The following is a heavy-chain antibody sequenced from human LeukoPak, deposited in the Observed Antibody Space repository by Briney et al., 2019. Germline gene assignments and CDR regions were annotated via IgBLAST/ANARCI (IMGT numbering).Heavy chain of an antibody. J-gene: IGHJ4*02. CDR1: GGTFSSYA. D-gene: IGHD5-12*01. CDR3: ARDLSGYDSRNFDY. CDR2: IVPIFGTA. V-gene: IGHV1-69*13. Sequence: SVKVSCKASGGTFSSYAISWVRQAPGQGLEWIGGIVPIFGTANYAQKFQGRVTITADESTSTAYMELSSLRSEDTAVYYCARDLSGYDSRNFDYWGQGTLVTVSS.